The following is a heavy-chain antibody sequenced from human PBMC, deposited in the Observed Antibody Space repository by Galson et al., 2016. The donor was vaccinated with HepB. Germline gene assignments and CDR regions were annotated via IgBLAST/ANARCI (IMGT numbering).Heavy chain of an antibody. V-gene: IGHV4-34*01. J-gene: IGHJ6*02. D-gene: IGHD2-15*01. CDR1: GGSFTGYY. Sequence: SETLSLTCVVSGGSFTGYYWSWIRQPPGKGLEWIGEISRSGSTNYNPSLWSRVTISVDTSKNQFSLMLSSVTAADTAVYYCARGPGYCSGGSCYGRLGRPMTYYNYGLDVWGQGTTVTVSS. CDR3: ARGPGYCSGGSCYGRLGRPMTYYNYGLDV. CDR2: ISRSGST.